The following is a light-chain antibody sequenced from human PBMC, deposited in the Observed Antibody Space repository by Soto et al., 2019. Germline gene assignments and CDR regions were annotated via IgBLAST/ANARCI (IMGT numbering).Light chain of an antibody. V-gene: IGLV2-23*02. J-gene: IGLJ1*01. Sequence: QSALTQAASVSGSPGQSITISCTGTSSDVGSYNLVSWYQQHPGKAPKVMIYEVSKRRSGVSNRFSGSKSGNTASLTISGLQAEDEADYYCCSYAGSSTPLIFGTGTKLTVL. CDR1: SSDVGSYNL. CDR3: CSYAGSSTPLI. CDR2: EVS.